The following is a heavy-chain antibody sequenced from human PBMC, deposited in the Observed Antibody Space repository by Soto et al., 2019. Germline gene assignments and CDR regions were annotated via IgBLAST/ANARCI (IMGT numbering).Heavy chain of an antibody. CDR2: IIPIFGTA. V-gene: IGHV1-69*01. J-gene: IGHJ4*02. CDR1: GGSFKNYA. CDR3: DY. Sequence: QVQLVQSGAEVKKPGSSVKVSCKASGGSFKNYAITWVRQAPGQGLEWVGGIIPIFGTANYAQGFQGRLTITADESTSSTYMVLSSLTSEDTAVYYFDYWVQGTLVTVSS.